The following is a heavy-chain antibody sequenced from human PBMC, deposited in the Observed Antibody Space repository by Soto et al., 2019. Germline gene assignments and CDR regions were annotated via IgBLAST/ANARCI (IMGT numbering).Heavy chain of an antibody. CDR1: GFTFSSYG. D-gene: IGHD6-19*01. CDR2: ISYDGSNK. J-gene: IGHJ3*02. V-gene: IGHV3-30*03. CDR3: AIVAVATETDDAFDI. Sequence: QVQLVESGGGVVQPGRSLRLSCAASGFTFSSYGMHWVRQAPGKGLEWVAVISYDGSNKYYADSVKGRFTISRDNSKNTLYLQMTSLRPEDTGVYYCAIVAVATETDDAFDIWGQGTMVTVSS.